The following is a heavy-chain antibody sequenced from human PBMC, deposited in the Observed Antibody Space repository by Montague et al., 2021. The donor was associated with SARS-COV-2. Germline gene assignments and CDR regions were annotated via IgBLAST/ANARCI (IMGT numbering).Heavy chain of an antibody. D-gene: IGHD6-13*01. Sequence: TLSLTCTVSGGYISSGSCYWSRIRQPAGRGMEWIGRIYASGSTKYNPSLKSRVTISVDTSKNQFSLKVSSVTAADTAVYYCARDLSSSWSYWFNPWGQGTLVTVSS. J-gene: IGHJ5*02. CDR1: GGYISSGSCY. CDR2: IYASGST. V-gene: IGHV4-61*02. CDR3: ARDLSSSWSYWFNP.